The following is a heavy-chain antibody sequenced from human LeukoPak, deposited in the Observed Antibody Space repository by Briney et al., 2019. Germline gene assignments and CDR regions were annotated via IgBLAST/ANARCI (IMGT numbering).Heavy chain of an antibody. V-gene: IGHV3-33*01. D-gene: IGHD6-19*01. Sequence: PGTSLRLSCAASGFTFSTYGMHWVRQAPGKGLECVAGIWEDGSNIYYADSVKGRFIISRDNSKNTLYLQMNSLRAEDTAVYYCARAGYNSGWYEYWGQGTLVTDSS. CDR2: IWEDGSNI. J-gene: IGHJ4*02. CDR3: ARAGYNSGWYEY. CDR1: GFTFSTYG.